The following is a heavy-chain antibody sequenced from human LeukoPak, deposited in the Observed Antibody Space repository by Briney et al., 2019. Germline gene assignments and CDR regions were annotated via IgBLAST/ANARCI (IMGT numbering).Heavy chain of an antibody. J-gene: IGHJ4*02. V-gene: IGHV4-59*01. D-gene: IGHD5-18*01. CDR1: GGSISSYY. Sequence: PSETLSLTCTVSGGSISSYYWSWIRQPPGKGLEWIGYIYYSGSTNYNPSLKSRVTISVDTSKNQFSLKPSSVTAADTAVFYCARVGYSYGFLDHFDYWGQGTLVTVSS. CDR2: IYYSGST. CDR3: ARVGYSYGFLDHFDY.